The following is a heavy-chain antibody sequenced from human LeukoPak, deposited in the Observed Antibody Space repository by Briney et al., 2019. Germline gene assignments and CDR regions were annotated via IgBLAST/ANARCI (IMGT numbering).Heavy chain of an antibody. CDR3: ARGSTGGADYYYDSSGYSIDY. V-gene: IGHV1-69*05. D-gene: IGHD3-22*01. J-gene: IGHJ4*02. Sequence: SVKVSCKASGGTFSSYAISWVRQAPGQGLEWMGRIIPIFGTANYAQKFQGRVTITTDESTSTAYMELSSLRSEETAVYYCARGSTGGADYYYDSSGYSIDYWGQGTLVTVSS. CDR2: IIPIFGTA. CDR1: GGTFSSYA.